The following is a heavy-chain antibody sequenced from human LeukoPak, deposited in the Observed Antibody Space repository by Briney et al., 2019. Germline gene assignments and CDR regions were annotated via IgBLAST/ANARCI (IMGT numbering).Heavy chain of an antibody. CDR1: GFTFSNYW. D-gene: IGHD6-13*01. CDR3: ARDQGAAGDY. J-gene: IGHJ4*02. CDR2: IDQDGSEK. V-gene: IGHV3-7*01. Sequence: GSLRLSFAASGFTFSNYWMTWVRQAPGKGLEWVANIDQDGSEKFYVDSVKGRFTISRDNAKDSLYLQMNSLRAEDTALYYCARDQGAAGDYWGQGTLVTVSS.